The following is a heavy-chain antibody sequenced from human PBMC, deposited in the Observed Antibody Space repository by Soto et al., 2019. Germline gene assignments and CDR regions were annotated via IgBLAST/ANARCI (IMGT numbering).Heavy chain of an antibody. D-gene: IGHD3-9*01. V-gene: IGHV4-34*01. CDR1: GGSFSGYY. J-gene: IGHJ4*02. Sequence: PSETLSLTCAVYGGSFSGYYWSWIRQPPGKGLEWIGEINHSGSTNYNPSLKSRVTISVDTSKTQFSLKLSSVTAADTAVYYCARGAFDYDSLTGPSLDARTFDYWGQGTLVTVSS. CDR3: ARGAFDYDSLTGPSLDARTFDY. CDR2: INHSGST.